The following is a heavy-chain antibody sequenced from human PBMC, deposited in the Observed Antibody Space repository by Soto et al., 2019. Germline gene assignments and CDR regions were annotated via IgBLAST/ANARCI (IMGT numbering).Heavy chain of an antibody. V-gene: IGHV4-59*01. CDR2: IYYSGST. J-gene: IGHJ4*02. Sequence: SETLSLTCTVSGGSISSYYWSWIRQPPGKGLEWIGYIYYSGSTNYNPPLKSRVTISVDTSKNQFSLKLSSVTAADTAVYYCARAHSGYDLALDYWGQGTLVTVSS. D-gene: IGHD5-12*01. CDR1: GGSISSYY. CDR3: ARAHSGYDLALDY.